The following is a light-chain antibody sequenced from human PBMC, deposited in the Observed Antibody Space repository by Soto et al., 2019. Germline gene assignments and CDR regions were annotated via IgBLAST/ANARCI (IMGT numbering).Light chain of an antibody. CDR3: AAWDDRLNGVV. Sequence: QPVLTQPPSASGTPGQRVTISCSGSSSNIGGNIVNWYQQLPGTAPKLLIFGNDQRPSWVPDRFSGSKSGTSASLAISGLQSEDEANYYCAAWDDRLNGVVFGGGTKLNVL. CDR1: SSNIGGNI. J-gene: IGLJ2*01. CDR2: GND. V-gene: IGLV1-44*01.